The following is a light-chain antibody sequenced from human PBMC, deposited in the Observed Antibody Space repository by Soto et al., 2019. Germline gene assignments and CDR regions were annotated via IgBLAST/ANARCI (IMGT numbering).Light chain of an antibody. CDR1: QSVSSSY. CDR2: GAS. CDR3: QQDGSSPFT. V-gene: IGKV3-20*01. Sequence: EIVLTQSPGTLSLSPGERATLSCRASQSVSSSYLAWYQQKPGQAPRLLIYGASSRATGIPDRFSGSGSGTDFTLTISILKPEDFAVYYCQQDGSSPFTFGSGTKVDIK. J-gene: IGKJ3*01.